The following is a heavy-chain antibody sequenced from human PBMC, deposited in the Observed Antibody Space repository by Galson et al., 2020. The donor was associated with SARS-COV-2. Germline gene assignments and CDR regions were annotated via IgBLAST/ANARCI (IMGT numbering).Heavy chain of an antibody. CDR2: ISSNGGST. V-gene: IGHV3-64*01. J-gene: IGHJ4*02. CDR1: GFTFSMYD. D-gene: IGHD1-26*01. Sequence: TGGSLRLSCAASGFTFSMYDMHWVRQAPGKGLEYVSSISSNGGSTYYANSVKGRFTISRDNSKNTLYLQMGSLRAEDLAVYYCARESSGIYYGLDYWGQGTRVTVSS. CDR3: ARESSGIYYGLDY.